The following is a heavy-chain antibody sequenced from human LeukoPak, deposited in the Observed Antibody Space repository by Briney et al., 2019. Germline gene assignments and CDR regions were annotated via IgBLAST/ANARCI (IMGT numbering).Heavy chain of an antibody. J-gene: IGHJ4*02. D-gene: IGHD4-23*01. Sequence: ASVKVSCKASGGTFSSYAISWVRQAPGQGLEWMGGIIPIFGTANYAQKFQGRVTITADESTSTAYMELSSLRSEDTAVYYCANFMVVTPTPTPFDYWGQGTLVTVST. V-gene: IGHV1-69*13. CDR1: GGTFSSYA. CDR3: ANFMVVTPTPTPFDY. CDR2: IIPIFGTA.